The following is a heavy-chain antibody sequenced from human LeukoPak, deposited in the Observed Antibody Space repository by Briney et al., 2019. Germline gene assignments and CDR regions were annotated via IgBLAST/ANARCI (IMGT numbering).Heavy chain of an antibody. CDR1: GFTFSTYS. D-gene: IGHD3-22*01. V-gene: IGHV3-21*01. CDR2: ISSGGTYI. J-gene: IGHJ6*03. CDR3: ARDLSDSSGYRNFYYYYMDV. Sequence: GGSLRLSCAASGFTFSTYSMNWVRQAPGKGLEWVSSISSGGTYIHYADSVKGRFTISRDNAKNSLYLQMNSLRAEDTAVYYCARDLSDSSGYRNFYYYYMDVWGKGTTVTISS.